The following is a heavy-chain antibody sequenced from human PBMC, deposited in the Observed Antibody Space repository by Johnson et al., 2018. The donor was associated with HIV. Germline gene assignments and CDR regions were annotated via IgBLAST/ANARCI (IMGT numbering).Heavy chain of an antibody. CDR3: ARVQWLILDAFDI. Sequence: QVQLVESGGGLVQPGGSLRLSCAASGFTFSTYWMSWVRQAPGKGLEWVAVISYDGSNKYYAASVKGRFTISRDNSKNTLYLQMNSLRAEDTAVYYCARVQWLILDAFDIWGQGTMVTVSS. CDR1: GFTFSTYW. J-gene: IGHJ3*02. CDR2: ISYDGSNK. D-gene: IGHD6-19*01. V-gene: IGHV3-30*03.